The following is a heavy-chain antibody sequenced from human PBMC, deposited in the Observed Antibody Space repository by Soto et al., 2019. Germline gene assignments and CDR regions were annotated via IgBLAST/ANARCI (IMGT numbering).Heavy chain of an antibody. D-gene: IGHD1-1*01. CDR3: EVTTGF. J-gene: IGHJ4*02. CDR1: GYTFTSYG. CDR2: ISAYNGNT. Sequence: GASVKVSCKSSGYTFTSYGISWVRQAPGQGLEWMGWISAYNGNTNYAQKLQGRVSMTTDTSISTAYPELTNLTYEDTAVYYCEVTTGFWGQGTMVTVSS. V-gene: IGHV1-18*01.